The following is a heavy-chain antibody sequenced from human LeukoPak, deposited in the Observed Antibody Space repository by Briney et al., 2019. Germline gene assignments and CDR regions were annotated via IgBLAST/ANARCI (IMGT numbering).Heavy chain of an antibody. CDR1: GYSFSGYC. CDR3: AKAGSGWYPHFDY. V-gene: IGHV1-2*02. J-gene: IGHJ4*02. Sequence: ASGKVSFKGSGYSFSGYCMHWVGQAPGQGLELMGWINPNSGGTNYPQKFQGRGTMNTDTSISTAYMELSSLSSDDTAVYYCAKAGSGWYPHFDYWGQGTLVTVSS. CDR2: INPNSGGT. D-gene: IGHD6-19*01.